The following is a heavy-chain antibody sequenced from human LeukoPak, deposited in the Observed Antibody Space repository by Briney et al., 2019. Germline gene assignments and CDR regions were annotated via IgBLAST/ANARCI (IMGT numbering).Heavy chain of an antibody. CDR2: ISGSGGNT. CDR1: GFTFSNYA. V-gene: IGHV3-23*01. Sequence: GGSLRLSCAASGFTFSNYAMTWVRQAPGKGLEWVSVISGSGGNTYYADSVKGRFTTSRDNSKDTLFLQMNSLRAEDTAVYYCAKGPLVYSGGNWYFFDYWGQGTLVTVSS. J-gene: IGHJ4*02. CDR3: AKGPLVYSGGNWYFFDY. D-gene: IGHD6-13*01.